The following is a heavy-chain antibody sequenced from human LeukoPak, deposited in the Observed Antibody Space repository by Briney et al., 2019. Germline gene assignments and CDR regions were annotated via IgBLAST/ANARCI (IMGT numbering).Heavy chain of an antibody. CDR1: GGSISSYY. Sequence: SETLSLTCTVSGGSISSYYWSWIRQPAGKGLEWIGRIYTSGSTNYNPSLKSRVTMSVDKSKNQFSLNLSSVTAADTAVYYCLYGGNSGDWVYWGQGTLVTVSS. V-gene: IGHV4-4*07. J-gene: IGHJ4*02. CDR3: LYGGNSGDWVY. CDR2: IYTSGST. D-gene: IGHD4-23*01.